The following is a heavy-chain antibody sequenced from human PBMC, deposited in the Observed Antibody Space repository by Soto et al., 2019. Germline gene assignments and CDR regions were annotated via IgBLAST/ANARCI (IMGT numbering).Heavy chain of an antibody. Sequence: GGSLRLSCAASGFTFSSYGMHWVRQAPGKGLEWVAVISYDGSNKYYADSVKGRFTISRDNSKNTLYLQMNSLRAEDTAVYYCAKDLNYQGLYLFFVEDIWGQGTMVTVSS. CDR3: AKDLNYQGLYLFFVEDI. CDR1: GFTFSSYG. V-gene: IGHV3-30*18. J-gene: IGHJ3*02. D-gene: IGHD1-7*01. CDR2: ISYDGSNK.